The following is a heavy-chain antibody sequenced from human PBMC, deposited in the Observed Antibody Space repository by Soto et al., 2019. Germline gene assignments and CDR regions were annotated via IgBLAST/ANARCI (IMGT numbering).Heavy chain of an antibody. CDR1: GLSINTYS. D-gene: IGHD3-22*01. Sequence: PGGSLRLSCVASGLSINTYSMMWVRQAPGKGLEWVSSISSSSSYIYYADSVKGRFTISRDNAKNSLYLQMNSLRAEDTAVYYCARDLYYYANSGFNYWGQGTLVTVSS. V-gene: IGHV3-21*01. CDR2: ISSSSSYI. CDR3: ARDLYYYANSGFNY. J-gene: IGHJ4*02.